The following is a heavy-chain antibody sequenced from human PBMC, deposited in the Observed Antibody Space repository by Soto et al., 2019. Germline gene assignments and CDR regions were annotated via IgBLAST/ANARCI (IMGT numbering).Heavy chain of an antibody. D-gene: IGHD2-8*01. CDR1: GYSLIYNA. CDR3: ARDGMYCTNGVCYGSNFDY. J-gene: IGHJ4*02. CDR2: INAGKGDT. V-gene: IGHV1-3*01. Sequence: GGSVKVSCKASGYSLIYNAMHWVRQAPGQRLEWMGWINAGKGDTEYSQKFQGRVTIARDTSASIVYMELSSLTSEDTAVYYCARDGMYCTNGVCYGSNFDYWGQGTLVTVSS.